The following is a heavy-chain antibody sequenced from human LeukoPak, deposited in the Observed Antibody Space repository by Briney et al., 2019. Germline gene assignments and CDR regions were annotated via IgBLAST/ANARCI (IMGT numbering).Heavy chain of an antibody. Sequence: PGGSLRLSCAASGFTFSSYAMSWVRQAPGKGLEWVSAISSGGDNTYYADSVKGRHTISRDNSKNTLYVQMTSLRAEDTAVYYCAREDATMVLSLDYWGQGALVTVSS. V-gene: IGHV3-23*01. CDR1: GFTFSSYA. CDR2: ISSGGDNT. J-gene: IGHJ4*02. D-gene: IGHD5-18*01. CDR3: AREDATMVLSLDY.